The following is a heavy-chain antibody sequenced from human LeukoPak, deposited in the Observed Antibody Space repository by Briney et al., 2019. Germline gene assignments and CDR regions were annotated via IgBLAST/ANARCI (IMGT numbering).Heavy chain of an antibody. Sequence: PGGSLRLSCAASGFTFDDYAMHWVRQAPGKGLEWVSGISWNSGSIGYADSVKGRFTISRDNAKNSLYLQMNSLRAEDTALYYCAKGHFITMVRGVIGFPDCWGQGTLVTVSS. CDR1: GFTFDDYA. V-gene: IGHV3-9*01. CDR3: AKGHFITMVRGVIGFPDC. CDR2: ISWNSGSI. J-gene: IGHJ4*02. D-gene: IGHD3-10*01.